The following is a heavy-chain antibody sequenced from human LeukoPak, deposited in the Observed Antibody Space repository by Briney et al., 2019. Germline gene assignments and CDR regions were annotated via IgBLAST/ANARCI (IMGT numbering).Heavy chain of an antibody. Sequence: GGSLRLSCAASGFTFSSYAMHWVRQAPGKGLEWVAVISYDGSNKYYADSVKGRFTISRDNSKNTLYLQMNSLRAEDTAVYYCAKDDRYFDWLRGLDYWGQGTLVTVSS. CDR3: AKDDRYFDWLRGLDY. CDR1: GFTFSSYA. V-gene: IGHV3-30*04. D-gene: IGHD3-9*01. J-gene: IGHJ4*02. CDR2: ISYDGSNK.